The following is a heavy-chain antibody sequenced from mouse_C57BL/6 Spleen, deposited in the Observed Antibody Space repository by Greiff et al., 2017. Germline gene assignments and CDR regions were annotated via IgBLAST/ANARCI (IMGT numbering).Heavy chain of an antibody. J-gene: IGHJ1*03. CDR3: ARDRGERYWYFDV. Sequence: ESGPGLVKPSQSLSLTCSVTGYSITSGYYWNWIRQFPGNKLEWMGYISYDGSNNYNPSLKNRISITRDTSKNQFFLKLNSVTTEDTATYYCARDRGERYWYFDVWGTGTTVTVSS. D-gene: IGHD3-1*01. CDR2: ISYDGSN. CDR1: GYSITSGYY. V-gene: IGHV3-6*01.